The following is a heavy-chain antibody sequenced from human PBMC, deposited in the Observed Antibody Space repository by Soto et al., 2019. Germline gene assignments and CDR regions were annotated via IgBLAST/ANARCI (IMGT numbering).Heavy chain of an antibody. Sequence: QVQLVESGGGVVQPGRSLRLSCAASGFTFSSYGMHWVRQAPGKGLEWVAVIWDDGSNKYYADSVKGRFTISTDNSKNTLYLQMNSLRAEDTAVYYCARDTVRKLVVVQGKFHYYGMDVWGQGTTVTVSS. CDR3: ARDTVRKLVVVQGKFHYYGMDV. D-gene: IGHD2-15*01. J-gene: IGHJ6*02. V-gene: IGHV3-33*01. CDR2: IWDDGSNK. CDR1: GFTFSSYG.